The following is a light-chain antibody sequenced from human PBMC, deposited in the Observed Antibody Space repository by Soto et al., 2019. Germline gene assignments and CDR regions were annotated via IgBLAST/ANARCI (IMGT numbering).Light chain of an antibody. V-gene: IGKV1-8*01. J-gene: IGKJ2*01. CDR1: QGISSY. Sequence: AIRMTQSPSSLSASTGDRVTITCRASQGISSYLAWYQQKPGKAPKLLIYAASTLQSGVPSRFSRSGSGTDFTLTISCLQSEDFATYYCQQYYSYPQYAFGQGTKLEIK. CDR2: AAS. CDR3: QQYYSYPQYA.